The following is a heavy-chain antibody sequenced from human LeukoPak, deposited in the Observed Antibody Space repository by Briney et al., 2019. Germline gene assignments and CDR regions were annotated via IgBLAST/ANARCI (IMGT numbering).Heavy chain of an antibody. CDR3: ARDRYCTSTSCYPDAFDI. CDR1: GGSFSDYY. J-gene: IGHJ3*02. CDR2: INHRGNT. D-gene: IGHD2-2*01. Sequence: SETLSLTCAVYGGSFSDYYWSWLRQPPGKGREWLGEINHRGNTNYNPSLKSRVTISVDTSKNQFSLKLSSLTAADTAVYYCARDRYCTSTSCYPDAFDIWGQGTMVTVSS. V-gene: IGHV4-34*01.